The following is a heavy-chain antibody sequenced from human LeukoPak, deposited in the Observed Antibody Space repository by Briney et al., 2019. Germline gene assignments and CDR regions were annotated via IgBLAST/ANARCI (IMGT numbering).Heavy chain of an antibody. CDR1: GGSFSGYY. V-gene: IGHV4-34*01. D-gene: IGHD3-10*01. J-gene: IGHJ4*02. CDR2: INHSGST. CDR3: ARQIAWGVGRFDY. Sequence: SETLSLTCAVYGGSFSGYYWSWIRQPPGKGLEWIGEINHSGSTNYNPSLKSRVTISVDTSKNQFSLKLSSVTAADTAVYYCARQIAWGVGRFDYWGQGTLATVSA.